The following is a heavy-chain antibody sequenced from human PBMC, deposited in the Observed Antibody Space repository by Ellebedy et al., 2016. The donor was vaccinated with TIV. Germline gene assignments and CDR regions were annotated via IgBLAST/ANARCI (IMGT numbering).Heavy chain of an antibody. J-gene: IGHJ6*02. D-gene: IGHD7-27*01. Sequence: GESLKISCAASGFTFSNYAMTWVRQAPGKELEWVSAISGSGTNTHYTDSLRGRFTISRDNSKNTLYLQMDSLRAEDTAVYYCAQTNWGSGGFYGMDVWGQGTTVTVSS. CDR1: GFTFSNYA. V-gene: IGHV3-23*01. CDR3: AQTNWGSGGFYGMDV. CDR2: ISGSGTNT.